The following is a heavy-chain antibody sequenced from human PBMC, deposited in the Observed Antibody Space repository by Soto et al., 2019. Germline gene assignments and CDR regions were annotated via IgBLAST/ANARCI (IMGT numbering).Heavy chain of an antibody. J-gene: IGHJ4*02. CDR3: AKTVVATTAYDF. CDR2: ISGSGVTT. CDR1: GFTFSTYA. Sequence: GGSLRLSCAASGFTFSTYAMNWVRQAPGKGLEWVSAISGSGVTTYYADSVKGRFTISRDNSKNTLYLQMNILRAEDTALYYCAKTVVATTAYDFWGQGTLVTVSS. D-gene: IGHD5-12*01. V-gene: IGHV3-23*01.